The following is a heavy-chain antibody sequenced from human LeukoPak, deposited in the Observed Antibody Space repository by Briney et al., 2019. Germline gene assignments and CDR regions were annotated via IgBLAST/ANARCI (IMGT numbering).Heavy chain of an antibody. V-gene: IGHV3-23*01. Sequence: GGSLRLSCAASGFTFSRYAITWVRQAPGKGLEWVSTISGSGGTTYYADSVKGRFTISRDNSKNTLYLQMNSLRAEDTAVYYCARRYFDLWGRGTLVTVSS. CDR2: ISGSGGTT. CDR1: GFTFSRYA. CDR3: ARRYFDL. J-gene: IGHJ2*01.